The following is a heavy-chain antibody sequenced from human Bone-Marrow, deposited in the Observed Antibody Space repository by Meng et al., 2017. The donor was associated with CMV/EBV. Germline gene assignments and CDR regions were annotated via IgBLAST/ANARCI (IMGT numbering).Heavy chain of an antibody. CDR1: GYTFSGSY. Sequence: ASVKVSCKASGYTFSGSYMHWVRQAPGQGLEWMGWINPDSGGRNFAKKFQGRVTMTRDTSISTAYMELTRLRSDDTAVYYCAKARWQFYSDSSDYYYFHHTWGQGTLVTFSS. V-gene: IGHV1-2*02. CDR3: AKARWQFYSDSSDYYYFHHT. CDR2: INPDSGGR. D-gene: IGHD3-22*01. J-gene: IGHJ5*02.